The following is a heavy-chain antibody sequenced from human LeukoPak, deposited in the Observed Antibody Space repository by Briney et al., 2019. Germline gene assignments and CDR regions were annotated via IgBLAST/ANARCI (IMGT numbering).Heavy chain of an antibody. Sequence: GGSLRLSCAASGFTFSNSAMSWVRQAPGKGLEWDSTLSGSGITTYYADSVKGRFTISRDNSKNTPYLQMNSLRAEDTAVYYCAKGIYSSGWSYFDYWGHGTLVTVSS. CDR3: AKGIYSSGWSYFDY. J-gene: IGHJ4*01. V-gene: IGHV3-23*01. CDR1: GFTFSNSA. D-gene: IGHD6-19*01. CDR2: LSGSGITT.